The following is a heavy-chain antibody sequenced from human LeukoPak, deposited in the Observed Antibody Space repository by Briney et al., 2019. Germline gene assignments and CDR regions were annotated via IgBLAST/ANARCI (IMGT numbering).Heavy chain of an antibody. J-gene: IGHJ4*02. Sequence: PGGSLRLSCTASGFTFSTYWMSWVRQAPGKGLEWVANIRRDGGEKYYVDSVKGRFTISRDNSKNSVYLQMNSLRDDDTGIYYCAKGIGGGGGYSSKVDYWGQGTLVTVSS. CDR3: AKGIGGGGGYSSKVDY. CDR2: IRRDGGEK. D-gene: IGHD4-23*01. CDR1: GFTFSTYW. V-gene: IGHV3-7*01.